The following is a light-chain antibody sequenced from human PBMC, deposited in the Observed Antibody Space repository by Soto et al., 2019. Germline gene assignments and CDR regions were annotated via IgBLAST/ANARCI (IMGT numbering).Light chain of an antibody. V-gene: IGLV2-8*01. CDR2: EVS. Sequence: QSALTQSPSASGSPGQSVTISCTGTSSDVGNYKYVSWYQQHPDKAPKPMIYEVSKRPSGVPDRFSGSKSGNTASLTVSGLQVEDEADYYCSSYAGSNLWVFGGGTKLTVL. CDR1: SSDVGNYKY. CDR3: SSYAGSNLWV. J-gene: IGLJ3*02.